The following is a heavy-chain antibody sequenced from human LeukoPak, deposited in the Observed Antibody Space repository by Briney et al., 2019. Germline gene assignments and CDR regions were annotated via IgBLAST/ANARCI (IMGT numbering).Heavy chain of an antibody. J-gene: IGHJ6*03. CDR2: IYTSGST. CDR1: GGSISSGSYY. V-gene: IGHV4-61*02. Sequence: SETLSLTCTVSGGSISSGSYYWSWIRQPAGKGLEWIGRIYTSGSTNYNPSLKSRVTISVDTSKNQFSLKLSSVTAADTAVYYCARDHRDYYYYYYMDVWGKGTMVTVSS. CDR3: ARDHRDYYYYYYMDV.